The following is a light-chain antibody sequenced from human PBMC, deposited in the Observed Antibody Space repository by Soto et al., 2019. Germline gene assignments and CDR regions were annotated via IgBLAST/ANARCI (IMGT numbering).Light chain of an antibody. CDR1: SSDVGGYNF. V-gene: IGLV2-11*01. J-gene: IGLJ2*01. Sequence: QSALTQPRSVSGSPGQSVTISCTGTSSDVGGYNFVSWYQQHPGKAPKLMIYDVSKRPSGVPDRFSGSKSGNTASLTISGLRSEDEADYYCAAWYDSLSGPVFGGGTKLTVL. CDR3: AAWYDSLSGPV. CDR2: DVS.